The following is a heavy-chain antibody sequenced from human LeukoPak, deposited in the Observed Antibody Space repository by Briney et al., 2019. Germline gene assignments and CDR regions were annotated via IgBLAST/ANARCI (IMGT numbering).Heavy chain of an antibody. J-gene: IGHJ5*02. CDR2: IITMFGTA. Sequence: ASVKVSCKASGGTLSDFAVSWVRQAPGQGLEWMGGIITMFGTANSAQKFQDRVTITTDESASTVYMEVSSLTSEDTAVYYCARGGGRLTVTPLNHWGQGTLVTVSA. V-gene: IGHV1-69*05. CDR3: ARGGGRLTVTPLNH. CDR1: GGTLSDFA. D-gene: IGHD4-11*01.